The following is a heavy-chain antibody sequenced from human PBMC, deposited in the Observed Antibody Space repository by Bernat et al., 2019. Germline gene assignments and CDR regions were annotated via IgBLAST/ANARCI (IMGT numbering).Heavy chain of an antibody. V-gene: IGHV4-61*01. D-gene: IGHD1-26*01. CDR1: GDSVNSGSCY. J-gene: IGHJ2*01. Sequence: VQLQESGPGLVKPSETLSLTCTVSGDSVNSGSCYWSWLRQPPGKGLECIGYVSYRGSTNYNPSLKNRVTMSADTSKNQFSLKLSSVTAADTAVYYCARDNGIVGAAWYFDLWGRGTLVSVSS. CDR2: VSYRGST. CDR3: ARDNGIVGAAWYFDL.